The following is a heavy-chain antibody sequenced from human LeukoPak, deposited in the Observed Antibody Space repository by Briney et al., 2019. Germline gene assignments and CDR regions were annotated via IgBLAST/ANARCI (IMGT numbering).Heavy chain of an antibody. CDR2: ISYDGSNK. CDR1: GFTFSSYG. Sequence: GGSLRLSCAASGFTFSSYGMHWVRQAPGKGLEWVAVISYDGSNKYYADSVKGRFTISRDNSKNTLYLQMNSLRAEDTAVYYCAKEMGLITMVRGVIIGAFDIWGQGTMVTVSS. V-gene: IGHV3-30*18. J-gene: IGHJ3*02. D-gene: IGHD3-10*01. CDR3: AKEMGLITMVRGVIIGAFDI.